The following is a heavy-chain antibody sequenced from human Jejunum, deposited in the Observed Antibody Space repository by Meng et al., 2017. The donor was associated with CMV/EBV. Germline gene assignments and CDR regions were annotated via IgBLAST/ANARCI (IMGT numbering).Heavy chain of an antibody. CDR1: GGYISRANW. J-gene: IGHJ4*02. CDR3: TTGSAYSPPGQFHQ. CDR2: VYRGGNA. Sequence: QLQLQESGPGLVKPSGTLSLTFAVSGGYISRANWWTWVRQTPGKGLEWSGEVYRGGNAMYNPSLQSRLTISVDDSTNQVSLRLRSVTAADTAMYYCTTGSAYSPPGQFHQGGQGTLVTVSS. D-gene: IGHD3-22*01. V-gene: IGHV4-4*02.